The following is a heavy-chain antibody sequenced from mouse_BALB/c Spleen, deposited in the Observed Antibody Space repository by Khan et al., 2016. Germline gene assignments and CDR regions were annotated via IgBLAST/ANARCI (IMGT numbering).Heavy chain of an antibody. D-gene: IGHD1-1*01. V-gene: IGHV9-3-1*01. CDR3: ARYRYYYGSGRYFDV. CDR2: INTYSGES. CDR1: GYTFTNYG. J-gene: IGHJ1*01. Sequence: QIQLVQSGPELKKPGKTVKISCKASGYTFTNYGMNWVKQAPGKGLKWMGWINTYSGESTYADDFKGRFAFSLETSANTAYLQLNNLKNEDTATYFVARYRYYYGSGRYFDVWGAGTTVTVSS.